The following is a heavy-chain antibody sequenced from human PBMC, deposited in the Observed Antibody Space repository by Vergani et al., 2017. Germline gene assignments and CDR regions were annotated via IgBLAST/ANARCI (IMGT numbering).Heavy chain of an antibody. CDR1: GGSFTSYH. J-gene: IGHJ6*03. CDR2: IDHTGRP. D-gene: IGHD4-11*01. CDR3: ARVNTETNGHLDYYYYMDV. Sequence: QVQLQQWGGGLLKPSETLSLTCVVNGGSFTSYHWTWLRPSPGEGLEWVGDIDHTGRPDYNPSLKSRLTMSVDKSRNQFSLTLNSVTATDTAIYFCARVNTETNGHLDYYYYMDVWGQGTAVTVS. V-gene: IGHV4-34*01.